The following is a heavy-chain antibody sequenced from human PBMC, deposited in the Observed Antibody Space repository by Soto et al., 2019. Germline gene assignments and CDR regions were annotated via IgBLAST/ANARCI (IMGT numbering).Heavy chain of an antibody. CDR2: ISYDGSNK. CDR1: GFIISDNW. D-gene: IGHD5-12*01. V-gene: IGHV3-30*03. CDR3: ARTRGYSDYDLDY. Sequence: GGSLRLSCAASGFIISDNWMHWVRQAPGKGLEWVASISYDGSNKDYADSVKGRFTVSRDNSKSTLYLQMYSLRVDDTAVYYCARTRGYSDYDLDYWGQGTLVTVSS. J-gene: IGHJ4*02.